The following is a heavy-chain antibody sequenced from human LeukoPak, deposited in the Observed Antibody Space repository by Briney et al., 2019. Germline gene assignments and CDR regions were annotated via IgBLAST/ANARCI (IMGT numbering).Heavy chain of an antibody. D-gene: IGHD6-19*01. CDR3: AQAGRLDWFDP. CDR1: GGSISSGGYY. Sequence: PSETLSLTCTVSGGSISSGGYYWSWIRQPPGKGLEWIGYIYYSGSTNYNPSLKSRVTISVDTSKNQFSLKLSSVTAADTAVYYCAQAGRLDWFDPWGQGTLVTVSS. CDR2: IYYSGST. J-gene: IGHJ5*02. V-gene: IGHV4-61*08.